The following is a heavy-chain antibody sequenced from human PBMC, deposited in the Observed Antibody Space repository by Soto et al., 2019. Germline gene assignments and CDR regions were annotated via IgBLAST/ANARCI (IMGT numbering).Heavy chain of an antibody. J-gene: IGHJ4*02. CDR1: GGSISSSNW. CDR3: ARGMAEEQIFYYFDY. D-gene: IGHD3-9*01. CDR2: IYHSGST. Sequence: AETLSLTCAVSGGSISSSNWWSWVRQPPGKGLEWIGEIYHSGSTNYNPSLKSRVTISVDKSKNQFSLKLSSVTAADTAVYYCARGMAEEQIFYYFDYWGQGALVTVS. V-gene: IGHV4-4*02.